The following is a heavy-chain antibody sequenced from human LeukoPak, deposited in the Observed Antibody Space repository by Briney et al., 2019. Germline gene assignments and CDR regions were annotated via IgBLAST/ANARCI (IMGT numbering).Heavy chain of an antibody. Sequence: GGSLRLSCAASGFTFSSYGMHWVRQAPGKGLEWVAFIRYDGSNKYYADSVKGRFTISRDNSKNTLYLQMNSLGAEDTAVYYCAKGSKLVVITRDHYMSVCGKGKTVTISS. CDR1: GFTFSSYG. CDR2: IRYDGSNK. J-gene: IGHJ6*03. CDR3: AKGSKLVVITRDHYMSV. V-gene: IGHV3-30*02. D-gene: IGHD3-22*01.